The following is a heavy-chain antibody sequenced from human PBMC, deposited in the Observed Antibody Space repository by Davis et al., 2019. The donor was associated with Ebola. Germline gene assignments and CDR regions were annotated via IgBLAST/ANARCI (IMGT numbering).Heavy chain of an antibody. Sequence: GESLKISCTASGITFGYYAMSWVRQAPGKGLEWVGFIRSKAYGGTTEYAASVKGRFTISRDESKSIAYLQMNSLKTEDTAVYYCTRDQSSRRIFDYWGQGTLVTVSS. CDR3: TRDQSSRRIFDY. CDR1: GITFGYYA. CDR2: IRSKAYGGTT. V-gene: IGHV3-49*04. J-gene: IGHJ4*02.